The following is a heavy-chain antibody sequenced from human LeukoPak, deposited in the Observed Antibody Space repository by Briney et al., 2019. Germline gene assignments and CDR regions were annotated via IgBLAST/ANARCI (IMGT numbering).Heavy chain of an antibody. CDR1: GYTFTSYG. CDR3: ARYSSSSLFFYGMDV. V-gene: IGHV1-18*01. Sequence: GAPVKVSCKASGYTFTSYGISWVRQAPGQGLEWMGWISAYNGNTNYAQKLQGRVTMTTDTSTSTAYMELRSLRSDDTAVYYCARYSSSSLFFYGMDVWGQGTTVTVSS. CDR2: ISAYNGNT. J-gene: IGHJ6*02. D-gene: IGHD6-6*01.